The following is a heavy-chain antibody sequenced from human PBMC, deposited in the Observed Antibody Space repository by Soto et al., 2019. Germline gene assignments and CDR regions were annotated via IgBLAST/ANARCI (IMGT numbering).Heavy chain of an antibody. D-gene: IGHD2-15*01. CDR1: GYTFNIHS. J-gene: IGHJ3*02. CDR2: ISPYNGDT. V-gene: IGHV1-18*01. CDR3: ATSTRGSGASNI. Sequence: QVQLVQSGAEVKKPGASVKVSCKASGYTFNIHSISWVRQAPGQGLEWMGWISPYNGDTNYAQKFLGRVTMTTDTSTCTAYMEVRSLRSDDTAMYYCATSTRGSGASNIWGQGTMVTVSS.